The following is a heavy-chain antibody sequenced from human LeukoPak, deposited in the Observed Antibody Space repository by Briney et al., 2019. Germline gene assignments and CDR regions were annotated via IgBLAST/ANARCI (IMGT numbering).Heavy chain of an antibody. Sequence: ASVKVSCKVSGTTFTSNDINWVRQATGQGLEWMGWMNPNNGNTGYAPKFQGRVTMTRNTSITTAYMELSSLTSEDTAVYYCAGGGNIGAVPTAWGQGTLVTVSS. CDR2: MNPNNGNT. CDR1: GTTFTSND. D-gene: IGHD6-13*01. CDR3: AGGGNIGAVPTA. V-gene: IGHV1-8*01. J-gene: IGHJ4*02.